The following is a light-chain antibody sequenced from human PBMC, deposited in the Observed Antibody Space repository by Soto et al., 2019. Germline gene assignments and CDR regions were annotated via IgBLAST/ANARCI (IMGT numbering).Light chain of an antibody. CDR1: QSISSY. CDR3: HQSYSTLLT. J-gene: IGKJ4*01. CDR2: AAS. V-gene: IGKV1-39*01. Sequence: DIQMTQSPSSLSASVGDRVTITCRASQSISSYLNWYQQKPGKAPKLLIYAASSLQSGVPSRFSGSGSGTDFTLTISSLQPEDFATYYCHQSYSTLLTVGGGTKVDIK.